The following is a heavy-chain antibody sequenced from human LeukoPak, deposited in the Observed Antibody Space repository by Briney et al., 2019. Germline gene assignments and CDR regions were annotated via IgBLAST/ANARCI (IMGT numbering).Heavy chain of an antibody. CDR2: INEDGSEE. D-gene: IGHD3-16*01. V-gene: IGHV3-7*01. Sequence: GGSLRLSCVASGLTFRSFWMTWARQAPGKGLEWVANINEDGSEENYVDSVKGRFTIARDNAKNPLSLQMNSLRAEDSAVYYCATGGHLDYWGQGTRVTVSS. CDR1: GLTFRSFW. CDR3: ATGGHLDY. J-gene: IGHJ4*02.